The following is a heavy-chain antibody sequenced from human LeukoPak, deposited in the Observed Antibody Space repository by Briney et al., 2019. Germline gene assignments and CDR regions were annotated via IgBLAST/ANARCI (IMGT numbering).Heavy chain of an antibody. CDR2: ISGSSGHT. CDR1: GLTFSSYA. Sequence: GGSLRLSCAASGLTFSSYAMSWVRQAPGKGLEWVSAISGSSGHTYCADSVKGRFTISRDNSKNTLYLQMNSLRAEDTAVYYCAKVGFSEMEWLLYSDHWGQGTLATVSS. CDR3: AKVGFSEMEWLLYSDH. V-gene: IGHV3-23*01. J-gene: IGHJ4*02. D-gene: IGHD3-3*01.